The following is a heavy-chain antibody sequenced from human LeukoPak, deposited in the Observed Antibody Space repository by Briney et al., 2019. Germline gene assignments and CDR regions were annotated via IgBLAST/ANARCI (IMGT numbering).Heavy chain of an antibody. CDR1: GFTVNSNY. CDR2: IYSAGDT. Sequence: GGSLRLSCSASGFTVNSNYMNWVRQAPGKGLEWVSIIYSAGDTYYADSVKGRFTISRDNSKSTLYLRMNILRAEDTAVYYSARDNYWDYWGQGTLVTVSS. CDR3: ARDNYWDY. J-gene: IGHJ4*02. V-gene: IGHV3-53*01. D-gene: IGHD2-15*01.